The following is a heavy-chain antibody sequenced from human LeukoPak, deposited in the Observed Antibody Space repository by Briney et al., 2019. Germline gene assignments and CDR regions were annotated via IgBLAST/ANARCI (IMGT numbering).Heavy chain of an antibody. CDR3: AREVLAVAGTSPAFDI. V-gene: IGHV3-66*01. Sequence: GGSLRLSCAASGFTVSSNYMSWVRQAPGKGLEWVSVIYSGGSTYYADSVKGRFTISRDNSKNTLYLQMGSLRAEDMAVYYCAREVLAVAGTSPAFDIWGQGTMVTVSS. CDR2: IYSGGST. J-gene: IGHJ3*02. D-gene: IGHD6-19*01. CDR1: GFTVSSNY.